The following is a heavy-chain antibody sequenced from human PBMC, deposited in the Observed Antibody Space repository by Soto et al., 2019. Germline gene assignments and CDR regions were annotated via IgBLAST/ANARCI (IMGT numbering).Heavy chain of an antibody. D-gene: IGHD3-22*01. Sequence: QVQLVQSGAEVKKPGASVKVSCKASGYTFISYDINWVRQATGQGLEWVGWMNPNSGNTGSAQKCKGRVTVTRNTATNTAYMELSSLRSEDTAVYYCARGQDYYDSSGYNDYWGQGTLVTVSS. CDR1: GYTFISYD. CDR3: ARGQDYYDSSGYNDY. J-gene: IGHJ4*02. V-gene: IGHV1-8*01. CDR2: MNPNSGNT.